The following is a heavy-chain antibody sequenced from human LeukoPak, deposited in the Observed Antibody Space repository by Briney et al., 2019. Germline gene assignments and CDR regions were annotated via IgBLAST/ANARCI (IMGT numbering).Heavy chain of an antibody. D-gene: IGHD3-3*01. Sequence: ASVKVSCTASGYTFTGYYMHWVRQAPGQGLEWMGWINPNSGGTNYAQKFQGWVTMTRDTSISTAYMELSRLRSDDTAVYYCARGGSSGYYDFWSGYYSFDYWGQGTLVTVSS. J-gene: IGHJ4*02. CDR1: GYTFTGYY. CDR2: INPNSGGT. CDR3: ARGGSSGYYDFWSGYYSFDY. V-gene: IGHV1-2*04.